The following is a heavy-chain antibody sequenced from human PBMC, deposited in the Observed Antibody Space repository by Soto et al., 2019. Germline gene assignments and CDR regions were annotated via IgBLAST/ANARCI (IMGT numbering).Heavy chain of an antibody. V-gene: IGHV1-69*13. Sequence: ASVKVSCKASGGTFNNYALSWVRQAPGQGLEWMGGIIPIFGTANYAQKFQGRVTITADESTSTAHMELSSLRSEDTAVYYCARRRYYDSSGFWFDPWGQGTLVTVSS. J-gene: IGHJ5*02. CDR2: IIPIFGTA. D-gene: IGHD3-22*01. CDR3: ARRRYYDSSGFWFDP. CDR1: GGTFNNYA.